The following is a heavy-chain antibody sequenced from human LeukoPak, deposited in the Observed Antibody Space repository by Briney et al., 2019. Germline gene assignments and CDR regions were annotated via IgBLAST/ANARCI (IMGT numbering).Heavy chain of an antibody. CDR3: ARGVRKYRGGYFQH. D-gene: IGHD1-14*01. CDR2: IYYNGII. V-gene: IGHV4-59*11. Sequence: PSETLSLTCIVSGDSITNHYWSLIRRPPGKGLEWIGYIYYNGIINYNPSLKSRVTISVDTSRNQFSMKLSSVTAADTAVYYCARGVRKYRGGYFQHWGQGTLVTVSS. CDR1: GDSITNHY. J-gene: IGHJ1*01.